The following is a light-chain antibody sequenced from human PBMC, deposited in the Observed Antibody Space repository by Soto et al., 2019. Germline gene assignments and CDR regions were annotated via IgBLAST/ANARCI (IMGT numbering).Light chain of an antibody. J-gene: IGLJ1*01. CDR2: RNN. V-gene: IGLV1-47*01. Sequence: QSVLTQPPSASGTPGQRVTISCSGSSSNIGSNYVYWYQQLPGTAPKLLIYRNNQRPSGVPDRFSGSKSGTSASLAISGLRSEDDADYYCAAWDDSLSVFGTGTKLTVL. CDR1: SSNIGSNY. CDR3: AAWDDSLSV.